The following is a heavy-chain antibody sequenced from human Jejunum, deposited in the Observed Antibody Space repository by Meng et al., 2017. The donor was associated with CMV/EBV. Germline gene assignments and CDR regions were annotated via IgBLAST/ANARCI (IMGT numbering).Heavy chain of an antibody. CDR1: FSVNGYS. J-gene: IGHJ3*02. V-gene: IGHV3-23*03. CDR3: AKGVTSGSTYRAFDI. Sequence: FSVNGYSMNWVRQAPGRGLEWVSSIYYGGGATHYPDSVKGRFTISRDTSENTLYLQMSSLRVDDTALYYCAKGVTSGSTYRAFDILGQGTKVTVSS. D-gene: IGHD3-22*01. CDR2: IYYGGGAT.